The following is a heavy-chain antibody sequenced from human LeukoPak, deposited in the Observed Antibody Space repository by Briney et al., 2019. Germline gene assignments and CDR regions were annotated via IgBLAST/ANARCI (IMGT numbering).Heavy chain of an antibody. D-gene: IGHD4-11*01. CDR1: GFTFDDYA. J-gene: IGHJ4*02. CDR3: AKDIGYSNDY. CDR2: ISWNSGSI. Sequence: GGSLRLSCAASGFTFDDYAMHWVRQAPGKGLEWVSGISWNSGSIGYADSVKGRFTISRDNAKNSLYLQMNSLRAEDTALYYCAKDIGYSNDYWGQGTLVTVSS. V-gene: IGHV3-9*01.